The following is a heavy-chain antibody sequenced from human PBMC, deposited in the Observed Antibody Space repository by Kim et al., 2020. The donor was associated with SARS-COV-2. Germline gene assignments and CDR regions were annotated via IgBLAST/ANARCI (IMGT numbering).Heavy chain of an antibody. CDR2: IIPILGIA. Sequence: SVKVSCKASGGTFSSYAISWVRQAPGQGLEWMGRIIPILGIANYAQKFQGRVTITADKSTSTAYMELSSLRSEDTAVYYCARDRTVSPYYYGMDVWGQGTTVTVSS. D-gene: IGHD4-17*01. CDR3: ARDRTVSPYYYGMDV. V-gene: IGHV1-69*04. CDR1: GGTFSSYA. J-gene: IGHJ6*02.